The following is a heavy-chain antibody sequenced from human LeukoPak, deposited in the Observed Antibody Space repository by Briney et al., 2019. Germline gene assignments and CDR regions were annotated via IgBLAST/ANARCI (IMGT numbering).Heavy chain of an antibody. Sequence: EASVKVSCKASGYTFTGYYMHWVRQAPGQGLEWMGWINPNSGGTNYAQKFQGRVTMTRDTSISTAYMELSRLRSDDTAVYYCASIPHRLTGYSSSWPLRYWGQGTLVTVSS. CDR1: GYTFTGYY. D-gene: IGHD6-13*01. J-gene: IGHJ4*02. V-gene: IGHV1-2*02. CDR2: INPNSGGT. CDR3: ASIPHRLTGYSSSWPLRY.